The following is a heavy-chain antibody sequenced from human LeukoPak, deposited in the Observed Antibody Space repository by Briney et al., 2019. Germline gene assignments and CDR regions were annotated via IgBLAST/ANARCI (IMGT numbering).Heavy chain of an antibody. CDR2: INPNSGGT. D-gene: IGHD2-15*01. CDR3: ARGSRNHFDF. J-gene: IGHJ4*02. Sequence: ASVRVSCKASGYTFTGYYVHRVRQAPGQGLEWMGWINPNSGGTNYAQKFQGRVTMTRDTSITTAYTELSSLRYDDTAVYYCARGSRNHFDFWGQGTLVTVSS. CDR1: GYTFTGYY. V-gene: IGHV1-2*02.